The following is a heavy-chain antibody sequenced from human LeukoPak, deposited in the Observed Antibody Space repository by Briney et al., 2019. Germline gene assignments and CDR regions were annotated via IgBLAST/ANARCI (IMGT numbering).Heavy chain of an antibody. V-gene: IGHV1-2*02. Sequence: APVKVSCKASGYTFTGYYMHWVRQAPGQGLEWMGWINPNSGGTNYAQKFQGRVTMTRDTSISTAYMELSRLRSDDTAVYYCARSHITMVRGVIVFNLLFDYWGQGTLVTVSS. J-gene: IGHJ4*02. D-gene: IGHD3-10*01. CDR3: ARSHITMVRGVIVFNLLFDY. CDR2: INPNSGGT. CDR1: GYTFTGYY.